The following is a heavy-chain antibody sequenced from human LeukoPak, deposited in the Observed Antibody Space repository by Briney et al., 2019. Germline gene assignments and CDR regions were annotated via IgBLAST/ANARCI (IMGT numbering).Heavy chain of an antibody. J-gene: IGHJ4*02. CDR1: GGSISSYY. Sequence: SETLSLTCTVSGGSISSYYWSWIRQPAGKGLEWIGRIYTSGSTNYNPSLKSRVTMSVDTSKNQFSLKLSSVTAADTAVYYCARTSYYCGGGSCYHYYFDYWGQGTLVTVSS. CDR3: ARTSYYCGGGSCYHYYFDY. V-gene: IGHV4-4*07. D-gene: IGHD2-15*01. CDR2: IYTSGST.